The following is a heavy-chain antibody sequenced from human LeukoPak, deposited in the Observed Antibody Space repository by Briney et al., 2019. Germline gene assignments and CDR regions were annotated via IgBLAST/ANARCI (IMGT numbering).Heavy chain of an antibody. D-gene: IGHD2-2*01. J-gene: IGHJ4*02. CDR2: IVVGSGNT. V-gene: IGHV1-58*02. Sequence: SVKVSCKASGFTFTSSAMQWVRQARGQRLEWIGWIVVGSGNTNYAQKFQERVTITRDMSTSTAYMELSSLRSEDTAVYYCAKGYCSSTSCRLFDYWGQGTLVTVSS. CDR1: GFTFTSSA. CDR3: AKGYCSSTSCRLFDY.